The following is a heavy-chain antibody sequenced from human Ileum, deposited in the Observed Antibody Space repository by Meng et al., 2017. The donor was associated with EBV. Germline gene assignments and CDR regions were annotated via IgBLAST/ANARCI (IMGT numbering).Heavy chain of an antibody. CDR1: GGTFRNSA. CDR2: IIPMFGAP. CDR3: ARESGRGYSSDY. D-gene: IGHD5-18*01. J-gene: IGHJ4*02. Sequence: EHFGAGVEKHGSSVKVARKASGGTFRNSAISWVRQAPGQGLEWMGGIIPMFGAPDYAQRFQDRVTITADESTSTVYMELNSLRSEDTAVYYCARESGRGYSSDYWGQGTLVTVSS. V-gene: IGHV1-69*01.